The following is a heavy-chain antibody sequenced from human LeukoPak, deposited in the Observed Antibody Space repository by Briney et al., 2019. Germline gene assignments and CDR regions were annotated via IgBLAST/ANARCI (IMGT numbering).Heavy chain of an antibody. CDR2: ISGSGGST. Sequence: GGSLRLSCAASGFTFTNYGMSCVRQAPGKGLEWVSGISGSGGSTYYADSVKGRFTISRDNSKNALYLQMNSLRAEDTAVYYCAKGHSAHGTGFDCWGQGTLVAVSS. CDR1: GFTFTNYG. D-gene: IGHD1-14*01. V-gene: IGHV3-23*01. CDR3: AKGHSAHGTGFDC. J-gene: IGHJ4*02.